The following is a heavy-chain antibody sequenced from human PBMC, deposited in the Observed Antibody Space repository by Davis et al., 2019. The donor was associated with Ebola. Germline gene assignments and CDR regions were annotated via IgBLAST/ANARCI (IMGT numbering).Heavy chain of an antibody. Sequence: GGSLRLSCAASGFTFSDYYMSWVRQAPGKGLEWVAVIWYDGSNKYYADSVKGRFTISRDNSKNTLYLQMNSLRAEDTAVYYWATTHPYCGGDCLGYWGQGTLVTVSS. V-gene: IGHV3-33*08. CDR1: GFTFSDYY. D-gene: IGHD2-21*02. CDR2: IWYDGSNK. CDR3: ATTHPYCGGDCLGY. J-gene: IGHJ4*02.